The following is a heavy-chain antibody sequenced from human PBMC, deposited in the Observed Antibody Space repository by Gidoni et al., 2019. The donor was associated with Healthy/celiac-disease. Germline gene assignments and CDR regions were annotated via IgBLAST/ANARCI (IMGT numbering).Heavy chain of an antibody. D-gene: IGHD1-7*01. CDR2: ISGSGGST. CDR3: AKTGTPHGSTYYYYYMDV. CDR1: GFAFSSYA. V-gene: IGHV3-23*01. Sequence: EVQLLESGGGLVQPGGSLRLSCAASGFAFSSYAMSWVRQAPGKGLEWVSAISGSGGSTYYADSVKGRFTISRDNSKNTLYLQMNSLRAEDTAVYYCAKTGTPHGSTYYYYYMDVWGKGTTVTVSS. J-gene: IGHJ6*03.